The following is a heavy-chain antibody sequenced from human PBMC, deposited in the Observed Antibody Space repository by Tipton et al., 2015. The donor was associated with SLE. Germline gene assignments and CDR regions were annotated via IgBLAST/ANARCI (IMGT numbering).Heavy chain of an antibody. CDR3: ARVPTYGPLVGYYYGMDV. V-gene: IGHV4-39*07. D-gene: IGHD2-15*01. CDR1: GGSISSYY. Sequence: TLSLTCTVSGGSISSYYWGWIRQPPGKGLEWIGSIYYSGSTYYNPSLKSRVTISVDTSKNQFSLKLSSVTAADTAVYYCARVPTYGPLVGYYYGMDVWGEGTTVTVSS. J-gene: IGHJ6*04. CDR2: IYYSGST.